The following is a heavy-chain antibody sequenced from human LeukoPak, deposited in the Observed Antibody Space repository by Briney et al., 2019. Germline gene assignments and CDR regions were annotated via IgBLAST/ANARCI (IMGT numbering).Heavy chain of an antibody. V-gene: IGHV4-34*01. J-gene: IGHJ4*02. CDR3: ASLSPLYYDSSGYSY. CDR1: GGSFWGYY. CDR2: INHSGST. Sequence: PSETLSLTCALYGGSFWGYYWSWMRQPPGKGLECIGEINHSGSTNYNPSLKSRVTISVDTSKNQFSLKLSSVTAADTAVYYCASLSPLYYDSSGYSYWGQGTLVTVSS. D-gene: IGHD3-22*01.